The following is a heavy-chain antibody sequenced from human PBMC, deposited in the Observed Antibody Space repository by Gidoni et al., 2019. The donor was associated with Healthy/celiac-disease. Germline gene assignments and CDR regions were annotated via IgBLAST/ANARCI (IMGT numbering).Heavy chain of an antibody. Sequence: QVQLVESGGGVVQPGRSLRLSCAAPGFTFSSYGMHWVRQDPGKGLEWVAVISYDGSNKYYADSVKGRFTISRDNSKNTLYLQMNSLRAEDTAVYYCAKDGDYGDYQSPDYWGQGTLVTVSS. CDR1: GFTFSSYG. J-gene: IGHJ4*02. CDR3: AKDGDYGDYQSPDY. D-gene: IGHD4-17*01. CDR2: ISYDGSNK. V-gene: IGHV3-30*18.